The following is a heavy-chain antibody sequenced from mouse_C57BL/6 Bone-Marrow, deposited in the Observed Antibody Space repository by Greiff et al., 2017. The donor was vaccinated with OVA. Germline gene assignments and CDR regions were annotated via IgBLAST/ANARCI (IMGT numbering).Heavy chain of an antibody. J-gene: IGHJ2*01. D-gene: IGHD3-3*01. CDR2: IDPSDSYT. CDR3: ARGTVYYFDY. CDR1: GYTFTSYW. V-gene: IGHV1-50*01. Sequence: QVQLQQPGAELEKPGASVKLSCKASGYTFTSYWMQWVKQRPGQGLEWIGEIDPSDSYTNYNQKFKGKATLTVDTSSSTAYMQLSSLTSEDSAVYYCARGTVYYFDYWGKGTTLTVSS.